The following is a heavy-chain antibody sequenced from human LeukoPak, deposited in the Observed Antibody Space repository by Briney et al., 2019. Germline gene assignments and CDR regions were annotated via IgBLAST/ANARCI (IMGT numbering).Heavy chain of an antibody. D-gene: IGHD6-13*01. J-gene: IGHJ4*02. CDR2: IYYSGST. V-gene: IGHV4-39*01. CDR3: ARQGSLDDY. CDR1: GGSISSSSYY. Sequence: PSETLSLTCTVYGGSISSSSYYWGWIRQPPGKGLEWIGSIYYSGSTYYNPSLKSRVTISVDTSKNQFSLKLSSVTAADTAVYYCARQGSLDDYWGQGTLVTVSS.